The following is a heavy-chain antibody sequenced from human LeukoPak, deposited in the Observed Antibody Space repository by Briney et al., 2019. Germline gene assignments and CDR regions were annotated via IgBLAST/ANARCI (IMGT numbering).Heavy chain of an antibody. CDR3: AEIEGASNGYFDY. V-gene: IGHV1-46*01. J-gene: IGHJ4*02. CDR1: GYTFTNYY. CDR2: INPSIGTT. D-gene: IGHD1-26*01. Sequence: ASVKVSCKASGYTFTNYYIHWVRQAPGQGLEWMGIINPSIGTTSYAQKFQGRITMTRDTSTSTVYMELSSLRSEDTAVYYCAEIEGASNGYFDYWGQGTLVTVSS.